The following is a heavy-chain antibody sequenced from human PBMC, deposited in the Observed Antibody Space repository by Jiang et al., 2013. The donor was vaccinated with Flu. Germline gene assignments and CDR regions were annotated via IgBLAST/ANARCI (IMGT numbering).Heavy chain of an antibody. J-gene: IGHJ5*02. Sequence: GLVKPSETLSLTCTVSGGSISSGTYYWGWIRQPPGKGLEWIGSIYSSGGTYYEPSLKSRVTISVDTSKNQFSLKLTSVTAADTAIYYCASNSLTHKPEAGPIRFWFDPRGQGTLVTVSS. CDR3: ASNSLTHKPEAGPIRFWFDP. D-gene: IGHD6-19*01. V-gene: IGHV4-39*01. CDR1: GGSISSGTYY. CDR2: IYSSGGT.